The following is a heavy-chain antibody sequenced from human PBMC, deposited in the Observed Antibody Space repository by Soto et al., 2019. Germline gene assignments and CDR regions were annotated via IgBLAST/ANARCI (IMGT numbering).Heavy chain of an antibody. J-gene: IGHJ4*02. CDR2: ISCYNGDT. V-gene: IGHV1-18*01. D-gene: IGHD3-3*01. Sequence: QVQLVQSGAEVKKPGASVKVSCKASGYTFTDNGITWVRQAPGQGLEWMGWISCYNGDTKYAQKLQCRVSMTTDTSTSTAFMELKDLRADDTAVYFCARASTSGNFWHFYCGQGTLVTVSS. CDR1: GYTFTDNG. CDR3: ARASTSGNFWHFY.